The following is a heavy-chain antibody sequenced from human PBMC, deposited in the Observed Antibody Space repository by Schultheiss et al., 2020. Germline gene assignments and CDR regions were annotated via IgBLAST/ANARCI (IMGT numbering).Heavy chain of an antibody. D-gene: IGHD2-2*01. CDR3: ASIRYALRLGFDY. V-gene: IGHV4-34*01. CDR2: INHSGST. CDR1: GGSFSGYS. J-gene: IGHJ4*02. Sequence: SETLSLTCAVYGGSFSGYSWSWIRQPPGKGLEWIGEINHSGSTNYNPSLKSRVTISVDTSKNQFSLKLSSVTAADTAVYYCASIRYALRLGFDYWGQGTLVTVSS.